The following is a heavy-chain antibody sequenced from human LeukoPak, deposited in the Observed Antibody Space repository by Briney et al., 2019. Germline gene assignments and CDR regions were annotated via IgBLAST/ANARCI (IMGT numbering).Heavy chain of an antibody. Sequence: ASVKVSCKASGYTFTNYYMHWVRQAPGQGLEWMGILNPSSGSTAYAQKFQGRVTMTRDTSTSTVYMELSSLRSEDTAVYYCARLTTTVTTPFDYWGQGTLVTVSS. V-gene: IGHV1-46*01. CDR2: LNPSSGST. J-gene: IGHJ4*02. D-gene: IGHD4-17*01. CDR3: ARLTTTVTTPFDY. CDR1: GYTFTNYY.